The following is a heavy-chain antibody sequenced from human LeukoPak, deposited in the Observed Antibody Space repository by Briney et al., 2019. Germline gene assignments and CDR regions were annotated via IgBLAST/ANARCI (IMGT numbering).Heavy chain of an antibody. J-gene: IGHJ4*02. D-gene: IGHD3-22*01. CDR1: GGSFSGYY. CDR3: ARNLYDSSGYSGGPLDY. CDR2: INHSGST. V-gene: IGHV4-34*01. Sequence: SETLSLTCAVYGGSFSGYYWSWIRQPPGKGLEWIGEINHSGSTNYNPSLKSRVTISVDTSKNQFSLKLSSVTAADTAVYCCARNLYDSSGYSGGPLDYWGQGTLVTVSS.